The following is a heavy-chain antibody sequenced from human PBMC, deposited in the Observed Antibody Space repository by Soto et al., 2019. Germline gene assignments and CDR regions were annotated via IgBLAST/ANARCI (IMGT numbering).Heavy chain of an antibody. CDR2: ISYDGSNK. D-gene: IGHD4-17*01. Sequence: GGSLSLSCAASGFTSSSYAMHWVRQAPGKGLEWVAVISYDGSNKYYADSVKGRFTISRDNSKNTLYLQMNSLRVEDTAVYYCARDGFYGAFDIWGQGTMVTVSS. J-gene: IGHJ3*02. CDR3: ARDGFYGAFDI. V-gene: IGHV3-30-3*01. CDR1: GFTSSSYA.